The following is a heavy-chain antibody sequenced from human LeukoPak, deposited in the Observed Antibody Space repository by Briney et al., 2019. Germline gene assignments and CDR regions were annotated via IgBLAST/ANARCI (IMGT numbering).Heavy chain of an antibody. CDR2: IYYSGST. CDR1: GGSISSSSYY. V-gene: IGHV4-39*07. Sequence: PSETLSLTCTVSGGSISSSSYYWGWIRQPPGKGLEWIGSIYYSGSTYYNPSLKSRVTISVDTSKNQFSLKLSSVTAADTAVYYCARVGVGYDILTGYYGNDAFDIWGQGTMVTVSS. J-gene: IGHJ3*02. D-gene: IGHD3-9*01. CDR3: ARVGVGYDILTGYYGNDAFDI.